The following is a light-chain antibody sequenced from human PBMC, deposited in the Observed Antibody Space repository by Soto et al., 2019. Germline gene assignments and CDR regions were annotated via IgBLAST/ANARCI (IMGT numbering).Light chain of an antibody. J-gene: IGLJ3*02. CDR1: SGSIASNY. CDR3: HSGAPNNWV. CDR2: EDN. Sequence: NFMLSQPHSVSESPGKTVTISCTRSSGSIASNYVQWYQQRPGCAPTTVIYEDNKRPSGVPDRFSGSIDSSSDSASPTATGLKIEDEAYYCYHSGAPNNWVFGGGTKLTVL. V-gene: IGLV6-57*03.